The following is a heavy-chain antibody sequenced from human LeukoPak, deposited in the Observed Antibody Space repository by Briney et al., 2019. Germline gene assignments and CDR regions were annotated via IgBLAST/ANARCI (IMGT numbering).Heavy chain of an antibody. D-gene: IGHD5-18*01. V-gene: IGHV4-34*01. CDR2: INHSGST. CDR1: GVAFSGYY. Sequence: SETLSLTCAVSGVAFSGYYWSWIRQPPGQGLEWIGEINHSGSTNYTPSLKSRVTISVDTSKSQFSLKLSSVTAADTAVYYCVRIPSYGDFAGKNDYGSQATLVTVSS. CDR3: VRIPSYGDFAGKNDY. J-gene: IGHJ4*02.